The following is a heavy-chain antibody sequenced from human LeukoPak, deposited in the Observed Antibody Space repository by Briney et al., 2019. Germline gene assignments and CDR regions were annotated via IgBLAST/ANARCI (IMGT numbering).Heavy chain of an antibody. CDR1: GYTFNNYD. D-gene: IGHD4-17*01. V-gene: IGHV1-3*01. CDR3: AATDLGDY. J-gene: IGHJ4*02. Sequence: ASVKVSRKASGYTFNNYDMHWVRQAPGQRPEWMGWINAGNGNTKYFQKFQGRVTFTRDTSASTAYMELSSLRSEDTAVYYCAATDLGDYWGQGTLVTVSS. CDR2: INAGNGNT.